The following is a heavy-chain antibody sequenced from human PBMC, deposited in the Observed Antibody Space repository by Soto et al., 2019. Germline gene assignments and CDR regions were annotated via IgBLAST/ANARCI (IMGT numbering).Heavy chain of an antibody. D-gene: IGHD4-17*01. J-gene: IGHJ4*02. CDR2: LQIDGSHP. CDR3: ARGGDPDY. Sequence: EVQLVESGGGLVQPGGSLRLSCVASGFRFDYYWMHWVRQAPGGGLMWISRLQIDGSHPAYADSVKGRFTISRDNAKNTLYLQMNNLRVDATGIYYCARGGDPDYWGQGTLVTVSS. CDR1: GFRFDYYW. V-gene: IGHV3-74*01.